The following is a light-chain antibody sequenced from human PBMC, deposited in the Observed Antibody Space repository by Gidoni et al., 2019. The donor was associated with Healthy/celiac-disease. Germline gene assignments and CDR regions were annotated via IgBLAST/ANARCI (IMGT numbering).Light chain of an antibody. J-gene: IGKJ4*01. CDR1: PSVCSSY. CDR2: GAS. CDR3: QQYGSSSLT. V-gene: IGKV3-20*01. Sequence: EIVFTQSPGTLSLFPGERATLSFRASPSVCSSYLAWYQQKPGQAPRLLIYGASSRATGIPDRFSGSGSGTDFTLTISRLEPEDFAVYYCQQYGSSSLTFGGGTKVEIK.